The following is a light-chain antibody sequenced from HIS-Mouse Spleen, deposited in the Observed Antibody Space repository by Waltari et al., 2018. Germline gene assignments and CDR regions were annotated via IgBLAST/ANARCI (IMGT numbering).Light chain of an antibody. J-gene: IGLJ2*01. CDR1: ALPKKY. CDR3: YTTDSGGNHRV. CDR2: EDS. Sequence: SYELTQPPPVSVSPGQTARTTCSGDALPKKYAYWYQQKSGQAPVLVINEDSKRPSAIPAGFFGGCSWAKATFTTSAGQVEDEAAYYCYTTDSGGNHRVFGGGTKLTVL. V-gene: IGLV3-10*01.